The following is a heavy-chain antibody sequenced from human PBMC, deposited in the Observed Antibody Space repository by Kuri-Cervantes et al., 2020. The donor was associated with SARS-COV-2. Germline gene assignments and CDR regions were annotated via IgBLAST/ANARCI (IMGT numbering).Heavy chain of an antibody. CDR1: GYSISSGYY. D-gene: IGHD2-21*01. Sequence: SETLSLTCTVSGYSISSGYYWGWLRQPPGKGLEWIGSIYHSGSTYYNPSLKSRVTISVDTSKNQFSLKLSSVTAADTAVYYCASTAYCGGDCYSSFDYWGQGTLVTVSS. V-gene: IGHV4-38-2*02. CDR2: IYHSGST. J-gene: IGHJ4*02. CDR3: ASTAYCGGDCYSSFDY.